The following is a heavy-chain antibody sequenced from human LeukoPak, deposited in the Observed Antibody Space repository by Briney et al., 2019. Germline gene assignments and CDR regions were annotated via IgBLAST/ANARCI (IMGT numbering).Heavy chain of an antibody. Sequence: PSETLSLTCTVSGGSISSSSYYWGWIRQPPGKGLEWIGSIYYSGSTYYNPSLKSRVTISVDTSKNQFSLKLSSVTAADTAVYYCARDNYGTQGFDIWGQGTMVTVSS. CDR2: IYYSGST. CDR3: ARDNYGTQGFDI. CDR1: GGSISSSSYY. J-gene: IGHJ3*02. D-gene: IGHD4-17*01. V-gene: IGHV4-39*07.